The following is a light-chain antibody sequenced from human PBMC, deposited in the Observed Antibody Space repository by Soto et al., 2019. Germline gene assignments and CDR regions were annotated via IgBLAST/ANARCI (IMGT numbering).Light chain of an antibody. J-gene: IGKJ4*01. CDR2: GAS. CDR3: QQYGSSPPLT. CDR1: KSVSSSY. Sequence: EIVLTQSPGTLSLSPGERATLSCRASKSVSSSYLAWYQQKPGQAPRLLIYGASSRATGIPDRFSGSGSGTDFTLTISRLEPEDFAVYYCQQYGSSPPLTFGGGTKLEIK. V-gene: IGKV3-20*01.